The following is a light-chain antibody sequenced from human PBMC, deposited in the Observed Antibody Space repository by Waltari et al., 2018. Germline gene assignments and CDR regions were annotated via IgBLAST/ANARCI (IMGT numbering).Light chain of an antibody. CDR2: SRN. J-gene: IGLJ2*01. CDR1: TSKIAIHT. Sequence: QSVLTQPPSASGTPGQRVAISCSGSTSKIAIHTVNWYQQLPGAAPKLLIYSRNQRPSGVPDRFSGSNSGTAASLAISGLQSEDEADYCCATWDDSLNVPLFGGGTKLTVL. CDR3: ATWDDSLNVPL. V-gene: IGLV1-44*01.